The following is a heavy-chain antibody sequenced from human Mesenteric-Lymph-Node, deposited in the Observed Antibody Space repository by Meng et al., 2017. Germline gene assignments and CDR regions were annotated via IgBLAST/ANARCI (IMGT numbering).Heavy chain of an antibody. CDR3: ARGFDY. Sequence: QVQLVQSGAVAEKPGASVKVSCKASGYIFTVHNIHWVRQAPGQGLEWMGRISPNSGGTVYAHKFQGRVTMTRDTSITTAYMELSSLRSDDTAVYYCARGFDYWGQGTLVTVSS. V-gene: IGHV1-2*06. J-gene: IGHJ4*02. CDR1: GYIFTVHN. CDR2: ISPNSGGT.